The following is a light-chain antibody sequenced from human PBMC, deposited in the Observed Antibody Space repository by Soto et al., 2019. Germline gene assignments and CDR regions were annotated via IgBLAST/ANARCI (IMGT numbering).Light chain of an antibody. CDR1: QSISIW. Sequence: IQMTQSPSTLSASVGDRVTITCRASQSISIWLAWYQQKPGKAPKLLIQKASSLESEVPSRFSGSGSGTEFTLTINSLQPDDSATYYCQQYNSDSPFGQGNKVEIK. CDR3: QQYNSDSP. CDR2: KAS. J-gene: IGKJ1*01. V-gene: IGKV1-5*03.